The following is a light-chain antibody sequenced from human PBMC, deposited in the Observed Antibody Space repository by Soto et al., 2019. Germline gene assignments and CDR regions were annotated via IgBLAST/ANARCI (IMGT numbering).Light chain of an antibody. CDR3: QQFSLYWA. CDR1: QDINRW. V-gene: IGKV1-5*01. Sequence: GVRVTITCRASQDINRWLAWYQQKPGKAPKILIYNADTLESGVPSRFSGSGYGTEFILTISSLQPDDFATYYCQQFSLYWAFGQRTKVDIK. CDR2: NAD. J-gene: IGKJ1*01.